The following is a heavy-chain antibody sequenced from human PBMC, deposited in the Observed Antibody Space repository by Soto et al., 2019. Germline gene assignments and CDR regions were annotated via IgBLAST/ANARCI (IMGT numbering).Heavy chain of an antibody. V-gene: IGHV3-48*01. CDR1: GFTFSSYS. J-gene: IGHJ3*01. Sequence: GGSLRLSCAASGFTFSSYSMNWVRQAPGKGLEWVSHISTSSRTIYYADSVKGRFTISRDNAKNSLYLQMNSLRAEDTAVYYCARLYCSGGSCYSGDAFDFWGQGTMVTVSS. CDR2: ISTSSRTI. D-gene: IGHD2-15*01. CDR3: ARLYCSGGSCYSGDAFDF.